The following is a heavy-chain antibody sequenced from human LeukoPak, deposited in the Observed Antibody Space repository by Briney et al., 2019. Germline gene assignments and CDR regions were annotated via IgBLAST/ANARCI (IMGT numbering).Heavy chain of an antibody. CDR3: ARHYGP. Sequence: GSLRLSCVASGFTVSNNYMSWIRQPPGKGLEWIGSIYYSGSTYYNPSLKSRVTISVDTSKNQFSLKLNSVTATDTAVYYCARHYGPWGQGTLVTVSS. D-gene: IGHD3-10*01. V-gene: IGHV4-39*01. CDR1: GFTVSNNY. CDR2: IYYSGST. J-gene: IGHJ4*02.